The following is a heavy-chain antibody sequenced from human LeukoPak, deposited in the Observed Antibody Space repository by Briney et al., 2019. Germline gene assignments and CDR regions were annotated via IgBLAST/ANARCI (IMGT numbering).Heavy chain of an antibody. CDR1: GGSIGNFY. D-gene: IGHD2-2*01. J-gene: IGHJ4*02. CDR3: ARAASLDY. V-gene: IGHV4-59*01. CDR2: IYYRGTT. Sequence: SETLSLTCTVSGGSIGNFYWNWIRQSPGKGLEWIGYIYYRGTTNYNPSLKSRVTISLGMSSNQLSLRLDSVTAADTAVYYCARAASLDYWGQGILVTVSS.